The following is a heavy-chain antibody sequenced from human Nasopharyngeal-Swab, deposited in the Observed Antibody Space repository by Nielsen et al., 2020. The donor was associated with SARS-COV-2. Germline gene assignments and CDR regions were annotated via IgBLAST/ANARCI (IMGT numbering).Heavy chain of an antibody. Sequence: GESLKISCAASGFTFSSYSMNWVRQAPGKGLEWVSYISSSSSYIYYADSVKGRFTISRDNAKNSLYLQMNSLRAEDTAVYYCAKGALLWESSGSHVFGYLDSWAQGALVTVSS. CDR1: GFTFSSYS. D-gene: IGHD3-22*01. CDR3: AKGALLWESSGSHVFGYLDS. CDR2: ISSSSSYI. J-gene: IGHJ4*02. V-gene: IGHV3-21*04.